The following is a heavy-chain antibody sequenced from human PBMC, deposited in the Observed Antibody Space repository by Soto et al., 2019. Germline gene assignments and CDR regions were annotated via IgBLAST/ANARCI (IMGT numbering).Heavy chain of an antibody. V-gene: IGHV1-69*13. D-gene: IGHD2-2*01. CDR3: ARARPDIVLVPAAALYYYGMDV. J-gene: IGHJ6*02. CDR2: IIPIFGTA. CDR1: GGTFSSYA. Sequence: ASVKVSCKASGGTFSSYAISWVRQAPGQGLEWMGGIIPIFGTANYAQKFQGRVTITADESTSTAYMELSSLRSEDTAVYYCARARPDIVLVPAAALYYYGMDVWGQGTTVTVSS.